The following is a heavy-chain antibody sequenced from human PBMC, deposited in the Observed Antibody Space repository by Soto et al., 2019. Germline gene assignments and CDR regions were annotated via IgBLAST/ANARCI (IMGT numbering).Heavy chain of an antibody. CDR2: ISSSGTTI. Sequence: QVQLVESGGGLVKPGGSLRLSCAASGFTFSDYYVSWIRQAPGKGLEWVSYISSSGTTIFYADSLRGRFTISRDNAKKSLYLQMNSLRGEDTAVYYCAREPSNWNYCFDYWGQGTLVTVSS. CDR1: GFTFSDYY. V-gene: IGHV3-11*01. CDR3: AREPSNWNYCFDY. D-gene: IGHD1-7*01. J-gene: IGHJ4*02.